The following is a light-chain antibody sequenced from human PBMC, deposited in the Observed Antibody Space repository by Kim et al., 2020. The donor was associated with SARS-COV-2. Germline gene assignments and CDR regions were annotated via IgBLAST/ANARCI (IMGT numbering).Light chain of an antibody. CDR1: QSLLHRSKDKKF. CDR3: QQHYTTPYS. J-gene: IGKJ2*01. Sequence: RATVNCSSSQSLLHRSKDKKFLAWYQQRPGQSPQLLLYWASARASGVSDRFSGSGSETDFTLTIDNVQAEDVAVYHCQQHYTTPYSFGQGTKLEI. CDR2: WAS. V-gene: IGKV4-1*01.